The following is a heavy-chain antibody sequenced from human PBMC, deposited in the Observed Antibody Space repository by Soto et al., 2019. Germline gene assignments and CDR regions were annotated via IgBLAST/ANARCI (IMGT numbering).Heavy chain of an antibody. D-gene: IGHD6-13*01. CDR2: INAGNGNT. Sequence: ASVKVSCKASGSTFTSYAMHWVRQAPGQRLEWMGWINAGNGNTKYSQKFQGRVTITRDTSASTAYMELSSLRSEDTAVYYCARDEYSSSWPRGGWFDPWGQGTLVTVSS. V-gene: IGHV1-3*01. J-gene: IGHJ5*02. CDR3: ARDEYSSSWPRGGWFDP. CDR1: GSTFTSYA.